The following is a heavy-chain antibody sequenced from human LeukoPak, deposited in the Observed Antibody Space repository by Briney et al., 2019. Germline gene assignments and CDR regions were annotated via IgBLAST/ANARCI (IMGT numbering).Heavy chain of an antibody. CDR1: EFRFTGYW. V-gene: IGHV5-51*01. CDR2: IYPGDSDT. D-gene: IGHD3-22*01. CDR3: ARPRGGYYYDPTGYRDAFDI. J-gene: IGHJ3*02. Sequence: GESLKISCMGSEFRFTGYWIGWVRPMPGKGLEWMGIIYPGDSDTRYSPSFQGQVTISADKSLSTAYLQWSSLKASDTAMYYCARPRGGYYYDPTGYRDAFDIWGQGTMVTVSS.